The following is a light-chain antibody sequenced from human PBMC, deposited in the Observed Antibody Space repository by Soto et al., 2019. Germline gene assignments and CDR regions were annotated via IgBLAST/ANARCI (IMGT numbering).Light chain of an antibody. J-gene: IGLJ3*02. V-gene: IGLV2-14*03. CDR1: SGDVGTYGY. Sequence: QSALTQPASVSGSPGQSITISCTGSSGDVGTYGYVSWYQQHPGKAPKLMIYDVSNRPSGVSNRFSGSKSGNTASLTISGLQAEDEADYYSTSYVISSTLGVLGGGTKLTVL. CDR3: TSYVISSTLGV. CDR2: DVS.